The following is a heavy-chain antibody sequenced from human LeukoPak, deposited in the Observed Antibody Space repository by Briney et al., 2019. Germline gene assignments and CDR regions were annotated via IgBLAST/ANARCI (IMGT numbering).Heavy chain of an antibody. J-gene: IGHJ4*02. CDR1: GGSISSSSYY. CDR3: ARSLLRWYTDY. CDR2: IYYSGST. V-gene: IGHV4-39*01. D-gene: IGHD4-23*01. Sequence: SETLSLTCTVSGGSISSSSYYWGWIRQPPGKGLEWIGSIYYSGSTYYNPSLKSRVTVSVDTSKNQFSLKLSSVTAADTAVYYCARSLLRWYTDYWGQRTLVTVSS.